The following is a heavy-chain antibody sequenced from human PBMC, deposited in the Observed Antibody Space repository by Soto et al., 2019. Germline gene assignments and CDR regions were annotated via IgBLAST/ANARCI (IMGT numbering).Heavy chain of an antibody. CDR2: IYPGDSDT. CDR3: ASTAGVGERYYYGMDV. CDR1: GYSFTSYW. D-gene: IGHD6-25*01. V-gene: IGHV5-51*03. Sequence: PGKSLKISCKGSGYSFTSYWIGWVRQMPGKGLEWMGIIYPGDSDTRYSPSFQGQVTISADKSISTAYLQWSSLKASDTAMYYCASTAGVGERYYYGMDVWGQGTTVTVSS. J-gene: IGHJ6*02.